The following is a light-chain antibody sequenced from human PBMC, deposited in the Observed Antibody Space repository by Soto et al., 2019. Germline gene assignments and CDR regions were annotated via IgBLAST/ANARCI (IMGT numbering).Light chain of an antibody. Sequence: QSALTQPASVSGSPGESITISCTGTSSDVGGYNYVSWYQQPPGKAPKLMIYEVSNRPSGVSNRFSGSKSGNTASLTISGLQAEDEADYYCSSYTSSSTVVFSGGTKLTVL. CDR2: EVS. V-gene: IGLV2-14*01. J-gene: IGLJ2*01. CDR1: SSDVGGYNY. CDR3: SSYTSSSTVV.